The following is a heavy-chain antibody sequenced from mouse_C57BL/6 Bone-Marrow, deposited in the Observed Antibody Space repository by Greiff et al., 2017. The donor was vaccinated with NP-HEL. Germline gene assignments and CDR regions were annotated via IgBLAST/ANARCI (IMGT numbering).Heavy chain of an antibody. CDR1: GYTFTSYW. V-gene: IGHV1-64*01. Sequence: QVQLQQPGAELVKPGASVKLSCKASGYTFTSYWMHWVKQRPGQGLEWIGMIHPNSGSTNYNEKFKSKATLTVDKSSSTAYMQLSSLTSEDSAVYYCARSSFITTVEASYYFDYWGQGTTLTVSS. CDR3: ARSSFITTVEASYYFDY. CDR2: IHPNSGST. J-gene: IGHJ2*01. D-gene: IGHD1-1*01.